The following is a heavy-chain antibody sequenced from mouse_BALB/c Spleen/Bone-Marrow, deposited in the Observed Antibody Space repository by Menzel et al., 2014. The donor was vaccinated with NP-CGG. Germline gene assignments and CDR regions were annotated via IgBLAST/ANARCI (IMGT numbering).Heavy chain of an antibody. D-gene: IGHD2-3*01. V-gene: IGHV5-9*02. CDR1: GFAFSSYD. Sequence: EVMLVESGGGLVKPGGSLKPSCAASGFAFSSYDMSWVRQTPEKRLEWVATISSGGSYTYYPDSVKGRFTISRDNARNPLLPEIHKFRVGDTALYFFGRHSISHSMDYLGSGTLVPLSS. CDR2: ISSGGSYT. J-gene: IGHJ4*01. CDR3: GRHSISHSMDY.